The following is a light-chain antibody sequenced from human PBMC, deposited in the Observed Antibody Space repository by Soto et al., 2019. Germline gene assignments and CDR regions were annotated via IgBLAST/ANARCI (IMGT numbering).Light chain of an antibody. CDR2: DAF. Sequence: DIQMTQSPSNLSASVGDRVTITCRASQSISSWLAWYQQKPGKAPKVLIYDAFSLESGVPSRFSGSGSGTEFTLTISSLQPDDFATYYCQQYKSRTFGQGTK. CDR1: QSISSW. J-gene: IGKJ1*01. CDR3: QQYKSRT. V-gene: IGKV1-5*01.